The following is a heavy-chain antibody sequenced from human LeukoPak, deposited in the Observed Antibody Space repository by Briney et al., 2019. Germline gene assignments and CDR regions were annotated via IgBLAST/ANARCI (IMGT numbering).Heavy chain of an antibody. CDR3: ARDQALYFSYGDY. D-gene: IGHD2/OR15-2a*01. V-gene: IGHV3-30*01. CDR2: ISYDGINR. J-gene: IGHJ4*02. Sequence: GGSLRLSCAASGFTFSSYAMHWVRQAPGKGLEWVAVISYDGINRYYADSVKGRFTISRSNSENTLYLQMNSLRPEDTAVYFCARDQALYFSYGDYWGQGTLVTVSS. CDR1: GFTFSSYA.